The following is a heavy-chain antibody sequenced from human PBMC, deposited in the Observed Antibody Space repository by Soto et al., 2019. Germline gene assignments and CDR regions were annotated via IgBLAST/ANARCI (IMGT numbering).Heavy chain of an antibody. CDR1: GYAFTTYG. D-gene: IGHD1-1*01. V-gene: IGHV1-18*01. CDR3: ARGRYGDY. Sequence: QVHLVQSGAEVKKPGASVKVSCKGSGYAFTTYGITWVRQAPGQGLEWMGWISAHNGNTNYAQKHQGGVNGTRDTSTSTADMELRGLRSDDTAVYYCARGRYGDYWGQGALVTVSS. CDR2: ISAHNGNT. J-gene: IGHJ4*02.